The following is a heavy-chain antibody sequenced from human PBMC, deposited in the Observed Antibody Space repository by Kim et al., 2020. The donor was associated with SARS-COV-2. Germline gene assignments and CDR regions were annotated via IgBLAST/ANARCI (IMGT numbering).Heavy chain of an antibody. V-gene: IGHV3-7*03. CDR3: ARTANYDASGYFRPFDA. Sequence: GGSLRLSCAASRFTLRKHGMSWVRQAPGKGLEWVSNIKRDGSAKYYVDSVKGRFTVSRDNAKNSLYLQMNSLRAEDTAVYYCARTANYDASGYFRPFDARGQGTLVSVSS. CDR1: RFTLRKHG. D-gene: IGHD3-22*01. CDR2: IKRDGSAK. J-gene: IGHJ4*02.